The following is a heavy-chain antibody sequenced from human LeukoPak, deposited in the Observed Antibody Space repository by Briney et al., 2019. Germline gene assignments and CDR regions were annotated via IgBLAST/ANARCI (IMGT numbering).Heavy chain of an antibody. CDR2: IRSKAYGGTT. D-gene: IGHD5-24*01. J-gene: IGHJ3*02. Sequence: GGSLRLSCTASGFTFGDYAMSWVRQAPGKGREWVCFIRSKAYGGTTEYAASVKGRFTISRDDSKSIAYLQMNSLRTEDTAVYYCTREGMSKLMATMDAFDIWGQGTMVTVSS. V-gene: IGHV3-49*04. CDR1: GFTFGDYA. CDR3: TREGMSKLMATMDAFDI.